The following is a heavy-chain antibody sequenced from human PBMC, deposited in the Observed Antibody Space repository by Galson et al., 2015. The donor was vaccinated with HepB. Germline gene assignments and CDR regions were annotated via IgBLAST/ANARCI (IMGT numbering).Heavy chain of an antibody. CDR1: GFTFSSYA. CDR3: ARDNGPGYSYVGVYYYYGMDV. J-gene: IGHJ6*02. Sequence: SLRLSCAASGFTFSSYAMHWVRQAPGKGLEWVAVISYDGSNKYYADSVKGRFTISRDNSKNTLYLQMNSLRAEDTAVYYCARDNGPGYSYVGVYYYYGMDVWGQGTTVTVSS. V-gene: IGHV3-30-3*01. CDR2: ISYDGSNK. D-gene: IGHD5-18*01.